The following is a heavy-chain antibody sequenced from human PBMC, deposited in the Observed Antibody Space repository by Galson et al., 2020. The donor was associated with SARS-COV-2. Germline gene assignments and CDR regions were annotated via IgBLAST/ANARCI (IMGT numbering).Heavy chain of an antibody. CDR2: INSSGST. CDR1: GGSFSGYY. D-gene: IGHD2-8*02. Sequence: SETLSLTCAVYGGSFSGYYWSWIRQPPGKGLEWIGEINSSGSTNYNPSLKSRVTISVDTSKNHFSLKLSSVTAADTAVYYCAREENFFLVVNEWRRCYFDYWGRGTLATVSS. V-gene: IGHV4-34*01. J-gene: IGHJ4*02. CDR3: AREENFFLVVNEWRRCYFDY.